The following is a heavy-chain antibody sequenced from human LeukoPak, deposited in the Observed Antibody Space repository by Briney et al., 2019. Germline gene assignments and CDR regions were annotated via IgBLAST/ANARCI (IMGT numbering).Heavy chain of an antibody. V-gene: IGHV1-69*04. CDR1: GGTFSSYA. D-gene: IGHD3-22*01. CDR3: ASTYYYDSSGYYSHFDY. CDR2: IIPILGIA. J-gene: IGHJ4*02. Sequence: SVKVSCKASGGTFSSYAISWVRQAPGQGLGWMGRIIPILGIANYAQKIQGRVTITADKSTSTAYMELSSLRSEDTAVYYCASTYYYDSSGYYSHFDYWGQGTLVTVSS.